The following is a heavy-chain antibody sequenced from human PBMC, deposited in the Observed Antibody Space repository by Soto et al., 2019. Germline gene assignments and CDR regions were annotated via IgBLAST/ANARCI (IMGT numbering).Heavy chain of an antibody. D-gene: IGHD6-19*01. J-gene: IGHJ5*02. CDR3: ARIAVAGKGLDP. Sequence: QVQLVQSGAEVKKPGASVKVSCKASGYTFTSYYMHWVRQAPGQGLEWMGIINPSGGSTSYAQKFQGIVTMTRDTSTSTVYMELSSLRSEDTAVYYCARIAVAGKGLDPWGQGTLVTVSS. V-gene: IGHV1-46*01. CDR1: GYTFTSYY. CDR2: INPSGGST.